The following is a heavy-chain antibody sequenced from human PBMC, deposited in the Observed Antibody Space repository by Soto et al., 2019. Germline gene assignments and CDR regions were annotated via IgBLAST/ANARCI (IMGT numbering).Heavy chain of an antibody. CDR1: RFTFSSYG. V-gene: IGHV3-30*18. J-gene: IGHJ6*02. CDR3: AKGLVGYVFGVQDYHYGMDV. CDR2: ISYDGSNK. Sequence: QVQLVESGGGVVQPGRSLRLSCAASRFTFSSYGMHWVRQAPGKGLEWVAAISYDGSNKNYADSVKGRFTISRDNSKNTLYVQMNGLRGEDTAVYPCAKGLVGYVFGVQDYHYGMDVWGQGTTVTVSS. D-gene: IGHD2-8*02.